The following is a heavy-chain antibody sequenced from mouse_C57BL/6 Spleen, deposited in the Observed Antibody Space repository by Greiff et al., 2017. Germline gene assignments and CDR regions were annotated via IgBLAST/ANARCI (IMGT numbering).Heavy chain of an antibody. D-gene: IGHD3-1*01. Sequence: QVQLQQSGAELVKPGASVKVSCKASGYTFTSYWMPWVRQRPGQGLEWIGRIHPSDSDTNYTQKFKGKATLTVDKASSTAYMQLSSLKSEDSAVYYCASNRAAYYYAMDDWGKGTSVTVSS. CDR2: IHPSDSDT. CDR3: ASNRAAYYYAMDD. CDR1: GYTFTSYW. J-gene: IGHJ4*01. V-gene: IGHV1-74*01.